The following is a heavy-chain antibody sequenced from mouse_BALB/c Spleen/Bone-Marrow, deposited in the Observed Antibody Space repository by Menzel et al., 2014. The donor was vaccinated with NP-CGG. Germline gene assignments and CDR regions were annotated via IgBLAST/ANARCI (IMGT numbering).Heavy chain of an antibody. J-gene: IGHJ3*01. V-gene: IGHV1S81*02. CDR2: INPSNGRT. Sequence: VQLQQSGAELVKPGASVKLSCKASGYTFTSYWMHWVKQRPGQGLEWIGEINPSNGRTNYNEKFKSKATLTVDKSSSXAYMQLSSLTSEDSAVHFCAGSELTGTTYWGQGTLVTVSP. CDR3: AGSELTGTTY. D-gene: IGHD4-1*01. CDR1: GYTFTSYW.